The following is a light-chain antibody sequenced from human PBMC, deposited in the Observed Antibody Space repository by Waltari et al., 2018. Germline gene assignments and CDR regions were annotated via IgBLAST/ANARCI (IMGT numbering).Light chain of an antibody. CDR2: ANH. Sequence: QSILTQPPSVSGAPGQRVTISCTGSSSNIGPRHDVHWYQKFPGTGPTPLISANHNGPSWVLDRCSGAKSGTLASLTITGLQAEDEADYYCQSFDTSLSHGVVFGGGTKVTVL. CDR1: SSNIGPRHD. V-gene: IGLV1-40*02. CDR3: QSFDTSLSHGVV. J-gene: IGLJ3*02.